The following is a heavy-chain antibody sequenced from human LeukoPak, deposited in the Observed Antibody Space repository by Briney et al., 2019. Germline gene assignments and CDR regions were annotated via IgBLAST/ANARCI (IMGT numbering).Heavy chain of an antibody. CDR1: GGSISSSSYY. CDR2: IYYSGST. V-gene: IGHV4-39*07. CDR3: ARGKVLRFLEWLTRTKYYFDY. J-gene: IGHJ4*02. Sequence: TSETLSLTCTVSGGSISSSSYYWGWIRQPPGKGLEWIGSIYYSGSTYYNPSLKSRVTISVDTSKNQFSLKLSSVTAADTAVYYCARGKVLRFLEWLTRTKYYFDYWGQGTLVTVSS. D-gene: IGHD3-3*01.